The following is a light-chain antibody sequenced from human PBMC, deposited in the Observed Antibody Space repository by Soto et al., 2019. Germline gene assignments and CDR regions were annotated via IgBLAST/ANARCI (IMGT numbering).Light chain of an antibody. V-gene: IGLV1-51*01. Sequence: QSVLTQPPSVSAAPGQKVTISCSGSSSNIGINYVSWYQQLPGTAHKLLIYDNNKRPSGIPDRFSGSKSGTSATLGITGIQTGDEADYYCGTWDSRLSASFYVFGTGTKVTGL. CDR2: DNN. CDR3: GTWDSRLSASFYV. CDR1: SSNIGINY. J-gene: IGLJ1*01.